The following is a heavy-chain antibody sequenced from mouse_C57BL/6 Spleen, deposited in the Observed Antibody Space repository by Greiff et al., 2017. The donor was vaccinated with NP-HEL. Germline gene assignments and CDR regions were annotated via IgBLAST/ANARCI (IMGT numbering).Heavy chain of an antibody. Sequence: VQLKESGGGLVKPGGSLKLSCAASGFTFSDYGMHWVRQAPEKGLEWVAYISSGSSTIYYADTVKGRFTISRDNAKNTLFLQMTSLRSEDTAMYYCARRTTVVEAMDYWGQGTSVTVSS. V-gene: IGHV5-17*01. CDR1: GFTFSDYG. D-gene: IGHD1-1*01. J-gene: IGHJ4*01. CDR3: ARRTTVVEAMDY. CDR2: ISSGSSTI.